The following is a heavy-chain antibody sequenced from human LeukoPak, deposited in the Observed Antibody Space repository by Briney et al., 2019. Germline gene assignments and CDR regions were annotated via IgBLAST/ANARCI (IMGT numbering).Heavy chain of an antibody. V-gene: IGHV1-18*01. CDR1: GYTFTDYG. Sequence: ASVKVSCKTSGYTFTDYGISWVRLAPGQGLEWMGWISVYNVNTNYAQKFQGRVTMTRDTSTNTVYMELTSLTSDDTAVYFCARDEIFGVGTHFDYWGQGTLVIVSS. J-gene: IGHJ4*02. D-gene: IGHD3-3*01. CDR2: ISVYNVNT. CDR3: ARDEIFGVGTHFDY.